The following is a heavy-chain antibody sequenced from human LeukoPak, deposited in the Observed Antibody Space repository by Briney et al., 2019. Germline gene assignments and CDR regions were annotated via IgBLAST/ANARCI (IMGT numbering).Heavy chain of an antibody. D-gene: IGHD5-12*01. Sequence: PGGSLRLSCAASEFTLSSYAMSWVRQAPGKGLEWVSSISGSTGSTYYAGSVKGRFAISRDNSRNTVYLTMNSLRAEDTAVYYCAKSSGPNSFVDYWGQGTLVNVSS. CDR3: AKSSGPNSFVDY. V-gene: IGHV3-23*01. CDR2: ISGSTGST. CDR1: EFTLSSYA. J-gene: IGHJ4*02.